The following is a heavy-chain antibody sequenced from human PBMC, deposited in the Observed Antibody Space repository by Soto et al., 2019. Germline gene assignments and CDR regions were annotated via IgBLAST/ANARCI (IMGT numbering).Heavy chain of an antibody. J-gene: IGHJ4*02. CDR2: IYYSGST. CDR3: ASRHSSPYFDY. Sequence: QVQLQESGPGLVKPSQTLSLTCTVSGGSISSGDYYWSWIRQPPGKGLEWIGSIYYSGSTYYNPSLQSRVTISVDTSTNQCSLKLNSVTAADTAVYYCASRHSSPYFDYWGQGTLVTVSS. D-gene: IGHD6-13*01. CDR1: GGSISSGDYY. V-gene: IGHV4-30-4*01.